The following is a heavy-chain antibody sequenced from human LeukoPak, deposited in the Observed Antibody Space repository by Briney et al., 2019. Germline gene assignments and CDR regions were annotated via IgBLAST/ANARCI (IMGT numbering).Heavy chain of an antibody. V-gene: IGHV1-69*13. CDR3: ARGGYSPTDPFDY. D-gene: IGHD6-13*01. Sequence: ASVKVSCKASGGTFNNYDMSWVRQAPGQGLEWMGGIIPIFGTANYAQKFQGRVTITADESTSTAYMELSSLRSEDTAVYYCARGGYSPTDPFDYWGQGTLVTVSS. J-gene: IGHJ4*02. CDR2: IIPIFGTA. CDR1: GGTFNNYD.